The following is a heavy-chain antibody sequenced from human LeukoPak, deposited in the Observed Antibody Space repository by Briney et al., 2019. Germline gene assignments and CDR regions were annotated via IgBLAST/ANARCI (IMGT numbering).Heavy chain of an antibody. CDR3: ARGPKIGYCSSTSCYSSSYYYMDV. V-gene: IGHV1-8*03. Sequence: GASVKVSCKASGYTFISYDINWVRQATGQGLEWMGWMNPNSGNTGYAQKFQGRVTITRNTSISTAYMELSSLRSEDTAVYYCARGPKIGYCSSTSCYSSSYYYMDVWGKGTTVTVSS. CDR1: GYTFISYD. D-gene: IGHD2-2*02. J-gene: IGHJ6*03. CDR2: MNPNSGNT.